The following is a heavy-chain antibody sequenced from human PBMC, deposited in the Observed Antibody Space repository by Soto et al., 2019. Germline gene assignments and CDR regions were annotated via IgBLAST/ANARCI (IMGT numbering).Heavy chain of an antibody. Sequence: QVQLVESGGGLVKPGGSLRLSCAASGFTFSDYYMSWIRQAPGKGLEWVSYISSSSSYTNYADSVKGRFTISRDNAKNSLYLEMNSLRAEDTAVYYCARDRRGSSRWSGGLEYWGQGTLVTVSS. D-gene: IGHD6-13*01. V-gene: IGHV3-11*06. CDR2: ISSSSSYT. CDR3: ARDRRGSSRWSGGLEY. J-gene: IGHJ4*02. CDR1: GFTFSDYY.